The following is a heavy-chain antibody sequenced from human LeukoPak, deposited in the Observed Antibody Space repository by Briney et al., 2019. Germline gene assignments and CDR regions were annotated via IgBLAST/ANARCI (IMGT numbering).Heavy chain of an antibody. D-gene: IGHD4-17*01. CDR1: GGSFSGHY. J-gene: IGHJ4*02. CDR2: INHSGSA. Sequence: TSETLSLTCAVYGGSFSGHYWSWIRQPPGKGLEWIGEINHSGSANYNPSLKSRVTISLDTSKNQFSLKLSSVTAADTAVYYCARGQGTVTTHWGQGTLVTVSS. CDR3: ARGQGTVTTH. V-gene: IGHV4-34*01.